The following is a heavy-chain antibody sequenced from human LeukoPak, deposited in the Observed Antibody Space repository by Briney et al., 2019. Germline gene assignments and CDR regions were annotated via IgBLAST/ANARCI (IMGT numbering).Heavy chain of an antibody. J-gene: IGHJ4*02. V-gene: IGHV1-2*02. D-gene: IGHD3-10*01. CDR2: INPNSGDT. CDR3: ARDRYTMVILD. CDR1: GYIFTGYY. Sequence: GASVKVSCKASGYIFTGYYIHWVRQAPGQGLEWMGWINPNSGDTNFAQKFQGRVTVTRDASIDTAYMELNRLTSDDTAMYYCARDRYTMVILDWGQGTLVSISS.